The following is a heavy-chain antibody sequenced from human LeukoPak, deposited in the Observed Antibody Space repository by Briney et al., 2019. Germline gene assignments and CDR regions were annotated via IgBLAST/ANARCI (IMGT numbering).Heavy chain of an antibody. J-gene: IGHJ4*02. Sequence: PGGSLRLSCAASGFTVSSNYMNWVRQAPGKGLEWVSSISSSSTYIYYADSVKGRFTISRDNAKNSLYLQMNSLRAEDTAVYYCASSGITIFGVVINWGQGTLVTVSS. D-gene: IGHD3-3*01. CDR2: ISSSSTYI. V-gene: IGHV3-21*01. CDR1: GFTVSSNY. CDR3: ASSGITIFGVVIN.